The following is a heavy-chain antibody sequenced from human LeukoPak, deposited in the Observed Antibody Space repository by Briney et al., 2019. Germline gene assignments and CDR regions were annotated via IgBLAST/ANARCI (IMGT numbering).Heavy chain of an antibody. Sequence: SETLSLTCTVSGGSISSGSYYWSWIRQPAGKGLEGIGRIYTSGSTNYNPSLKSRVTISVDTSKNQFSLKLSSVTAADTAVYYCAREGTIAAADYWGQGTLVTVSS. CDR1: GGSISSGSYY. J-gene: IGHJ4*02. CDR2: IYTSGST. CDR3: AREGTIAAADY. D-gene: IGHD6-13*01. V-gene: IGHV4-61*02.